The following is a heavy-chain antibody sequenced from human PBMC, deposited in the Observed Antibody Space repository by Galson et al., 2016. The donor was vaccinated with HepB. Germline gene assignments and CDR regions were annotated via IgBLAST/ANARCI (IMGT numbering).Heavy chain of an antibody. V-gene: IGHV3-7*01. CDR1: GFTFSTYW. Sequence: SLRLSCAASGFTFSTYWMTWVRQAPGKGLEWVANIKQDGGGKYYVDSVKGRFTISRDNAEKSLYLQMNSLRAEDTAVYYCAKISESLTYYYGMDVWGQGTTVTVSS. J-gene: IGHJ6*02. D-gene: IGHD1-26*01. CDR3: AKISESLTYYYGMDV. CDR2: IKQDGGGK.